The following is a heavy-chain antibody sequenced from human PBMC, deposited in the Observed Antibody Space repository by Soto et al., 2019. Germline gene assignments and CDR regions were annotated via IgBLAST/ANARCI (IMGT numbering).Heavy chain of an antibody. Sequence: GESLKISCKGSGYSFTSYWIGWVRQMPGKGLEWMGIIYPGDSDTRYSPSFQGQVTISADKSISTAYLQWSSLKASDTAMYYCASTDGWRSSGWSLGDAFDIWGQGTMVTVSS. J-gene: IGHJ3*02. D-gene: IGHD6-19*01. CDR3: ASTDGWRSSGWSLGDAFDI. CDR2: IYPGDSDT. CDR1: GYSFTSYW. V-gene: IGHV5-51*01.